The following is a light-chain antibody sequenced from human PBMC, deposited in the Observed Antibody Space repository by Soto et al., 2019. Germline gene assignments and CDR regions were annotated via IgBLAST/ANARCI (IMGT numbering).Light chain of an antibody. V-gene: IGLV2-14*01. CDR2: EVS. CDR3: SSFSSITREV. Sequence: QSVLTQPASVSGSPGQSITISCTGTSSDVGGYSYVSWYQQHPGKTPKLMIYEVSNRPSGVSHRFSGSKSGNTASLPISGLQTEDQADYYCSSFSSITREVFGGGTQLTVL. J-gene: IGLJ2*01. CDR1: SSDVGGYSY.